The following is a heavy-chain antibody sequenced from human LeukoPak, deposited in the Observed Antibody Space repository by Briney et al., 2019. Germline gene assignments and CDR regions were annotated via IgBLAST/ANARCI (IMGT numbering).Heavy chain of an antibody. Sequence: GRSLRLSCAASGFTFSNYGIHWVRQAPGKGLEWVAVISYDATNKYYTDSVKGRFTISRDNSKNTLYLQMNSLRAEDTAVYYCAKDSLLLWFGELSIDAFDIWGQGTMVTVSS. CDR3: AKDSLLLWFGELSIDAFDI. J-gene: IGHJ3*02. D-gene: IGHD3-10*01. V-gene: IGHV3-30*18. CDR2: ISYDATNK. CDR1: GFTFSNYG.